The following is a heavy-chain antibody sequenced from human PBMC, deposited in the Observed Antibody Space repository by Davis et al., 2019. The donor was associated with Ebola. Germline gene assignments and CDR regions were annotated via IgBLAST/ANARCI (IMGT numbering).Heavy chain of an antibody. CDR1: GFTFSSYA. Sequence: GESLKISCAASGFTFSSYAMHWVRQAPGKGLEWVAVISYDGSNKYYADSVKGRFTISRDNSKNTLYLQMNSLRAEDTAVYYCARDHMSSFVVVPAAMAGGYWGQGTLVTVSS. V-gene: IGHV3-30-3*01. J-gene: IGHJ4*02. CDR2: ISYDGSNK. D-gene: IGHD2-2*01. CDR3: ARDHMSSFVVVPAAMAGGY.